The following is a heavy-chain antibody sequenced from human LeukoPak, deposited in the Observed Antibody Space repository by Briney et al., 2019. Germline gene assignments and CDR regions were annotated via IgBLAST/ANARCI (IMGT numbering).Heavy chain of an antibody. CDR2: ISTSSSYI. J-gene: IGHJ6*03. CDR3: ARVPGVRGYGAYYYYYMDV. V-gene: IGHV3-21*01. D-gene: IGHD3-10*01. CDR1: GFTFSRNS. Sequence: GGSLRLSCAASGFTFSRNSMNWVRQAPGKGLEWVSSISTSSSYIYYADSVKGRFTISRDNAKNSLYLQMNSLRGEDTAVYSCARVPGVRGYGAYYYYYMDVWGKGTTVTISS.